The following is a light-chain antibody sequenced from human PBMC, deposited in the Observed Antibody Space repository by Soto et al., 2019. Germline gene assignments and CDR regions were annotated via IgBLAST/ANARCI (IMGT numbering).Light chain of an antibody. CDR1: QSVSSW. Sequence: IHMTQTPSTLSASVGDRVTITCRASQSVSSWLAWYQQKPGKAPKLLIYDASSLESGVSSRFSGSGSGTEFTLTISSLQPDDIPTYYCQPSCLQWTFAQG. V-gene: IGKV1-5*01. CDR3: QPSCLQWT. CDR2: DAS. J-gene: IGKJ1*01.